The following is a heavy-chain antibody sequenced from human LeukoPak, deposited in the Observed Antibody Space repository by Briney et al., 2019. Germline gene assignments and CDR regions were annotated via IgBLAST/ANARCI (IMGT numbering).Heavy chain of an antibody. CDR1: GGSISSYY. V-gene: IGHV4-59*01. CDR2: IYYSGST. J-gene: IGHJ5*02. Sequence: SETLSLTCTVSGGSISSYYWSWIRQPPGKGLEWIGYIYYSGSTNYNPSLKSRVTISVDTSKNQFSLKLSSVTAADTAVYYCARRRGYSGYEGWFDPWGQGTLVTVSS. CDR3: ARRRGYSGYEGWFDP. D-gene: IGHD5-12*01.